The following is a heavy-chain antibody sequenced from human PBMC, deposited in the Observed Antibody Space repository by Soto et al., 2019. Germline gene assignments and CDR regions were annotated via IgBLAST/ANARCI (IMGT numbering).Heavy chain of an antibody. CDR1: GYTFTDYA. Sequence: GGSLRLSCAASGYTFTDYAMHWVRQAPGKGLEWVAFISYDGSNKYFADTVKGRFTISRDNSKNTLYLPMNSLRAEDTAVYYISRETPPAYYGPLDLWGPGTLVTVSS. V-gene: IGHV3-30-3*01. D-gene: IGHD3-3*01. CDR3: SRETPPAYYGPLDL. J-gene: IGHJ5*02. CDR2: ISYDGSNK.